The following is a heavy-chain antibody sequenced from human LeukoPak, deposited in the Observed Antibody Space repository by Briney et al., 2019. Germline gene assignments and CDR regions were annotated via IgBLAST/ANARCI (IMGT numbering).Heavy chain of an antibody. CDR2: IRSSSSDI. CDR3: VKERSWDCGGDCSWFGAAFDI. D-gene: IGHD2-21*02. J-gene: IGHJ3*02. Sequence: PGGSLRLSCAASGFTFDDYAMHWVRQAPGKGLEWVSSIRSSSSDIYYADSMKGRITTSRDNAKNSLYLQMNNLRAEDTAVYYCVKERSWDCGGDCSWFGAAFDIWGQGTMVTVSS. V-gene: IGHV3-21*01. CDR1: GFTFDDYA.